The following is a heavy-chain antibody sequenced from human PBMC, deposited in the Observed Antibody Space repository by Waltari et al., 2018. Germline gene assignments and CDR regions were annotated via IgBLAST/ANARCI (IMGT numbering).Heavy chain of an antibody. Sequence: EVQLVESGGGLVKPGGSLRLSCAASGFTFSSYSMNWVRQAPGKGLEWVSSISSSSNYIYYADSVKGRFTIFRDNAKHSLFLQRNSLRAEDTAVYYCARDFTSWGFDYWGQGTLVTVSS. V-gene: IGHV3-21*01. J-gene: IGHJ4*02. CDR3: ARDFTSWGFDY. D-gene: IGHD2-2*01. CDR2: ISSSSNYI. CDR1: GFTFSSYS.